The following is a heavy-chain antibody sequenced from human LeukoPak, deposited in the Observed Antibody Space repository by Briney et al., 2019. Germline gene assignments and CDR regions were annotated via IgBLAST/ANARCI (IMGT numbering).Heavy chain of an antibody. J-gene: IGHJ6*03. CDR1: GYTFTSYG. Sequence: ASVKVSCKASGYTFTSYGISWVRQAPGQGLEWMGWISAYNGNTNYAQKLQGRVTMTTDTSASTAYMELRSLRSDDTAVYYCARVDEYSSSSYYMDVWAKGPRSPSP. CDR2: ISAYNGNT. D-gene: IGHD6-6*01. V-gene: IGHV1-18*01. CDR3: ARVDEYSSSSYYMDV.